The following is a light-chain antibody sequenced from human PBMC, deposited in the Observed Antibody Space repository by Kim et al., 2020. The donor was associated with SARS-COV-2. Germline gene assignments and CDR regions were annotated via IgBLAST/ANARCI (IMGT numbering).Light chain of an antibody. CDR2: GAS. CDR3: QQYGNSVYT. J-gene: IGKJ2*01. Sequence: LSPGERATLSCRASQSVSSSYLAWYQQKPGQAPRLLIYGASSRATGIPDRFSGSGSGTDFTLTISRLEPEDFAVYHCQQYGNSVYTFGQGTKLEI. CDR1: QSVSSSY. V-gene: IGKV3-20*01.